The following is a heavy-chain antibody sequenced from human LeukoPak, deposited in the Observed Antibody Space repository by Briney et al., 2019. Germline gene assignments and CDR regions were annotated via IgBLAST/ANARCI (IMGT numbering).Heavy chain of an antibody. CDR2: IESKTDGGTT. CDR3: ATHGYSYDFWFDY. V-gene: IGHV3-15*07. CDR1: GFTFSNAW. Sequence: GGSLRLSCAASGFTFSNAWMNWVRQAPGKGLEWVGRIESKTDGGTTDYAAPVKGRFTISRDDSKSTLYLQMNSLKTEDTAVYYCATHGYSYDFWFDYWGQGTLVTVSS. J-gene: IGHJ4*02. D-gene: IGHD5-12*01.